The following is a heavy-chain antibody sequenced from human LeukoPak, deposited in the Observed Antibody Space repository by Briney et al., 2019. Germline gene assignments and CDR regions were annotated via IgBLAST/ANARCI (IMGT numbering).Heavy chain of an antibody. CDR3: ASAGSSSWYDY. CDR2: IYYSGST. CDR1: GGSISSYY. D-gene: IGHD6-13*01. Sequence: SETLSLTCTVSGGSISSYYWSWIRHPPGKGLEWIGYIYYSGSTNYNPSIKSRVSISVDTSKTQFSLMLSSVTAADTAVYYCASAGSSSWYDYWGQGTLVTVSS. J-gene: IGHJ4*02. V-gene: IGHV4-59*01.